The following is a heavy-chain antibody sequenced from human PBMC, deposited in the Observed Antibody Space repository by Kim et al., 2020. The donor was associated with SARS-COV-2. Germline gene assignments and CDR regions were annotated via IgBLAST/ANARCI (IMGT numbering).Heavy chain of an antibody. D-gene: IGHD3-9*01. V-gene: IGHV4-31*03. CDR1: GGSISSGGYY. CDR2: IYYSGST. CDR3: ARGDYDILTAYFQH. J-gene: IGHJ1*01. Sequence: SETLSLTCTVSGGSISSGGYYWSWIRQHPGKGLEWILYIYYSGSTYYNLSLKSRVTISVDTSKNQFSLKLSSVTAADTAVYYCARGDYDILTAYFQHWGQGNLVTVSS.